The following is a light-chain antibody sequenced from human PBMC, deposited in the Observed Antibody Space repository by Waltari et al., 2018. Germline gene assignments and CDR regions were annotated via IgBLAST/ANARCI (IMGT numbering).Light chain of an antibody. V-gene: IGKV1-39*01. CDR1: QSISSY. CDR2: AAS. J-gene: IGKJ2*01. CDR3: QQSYSTPYT. Sequence: QLTQSPSSLSASVGDRVTITCRASQSISSYLNWYQQKPGKAPKLLIYAASSLQSGVPSRFSGSGSGTDFTLTISSLQPEDFASYYCQQSYSTPYTFGQGTKLEIK.